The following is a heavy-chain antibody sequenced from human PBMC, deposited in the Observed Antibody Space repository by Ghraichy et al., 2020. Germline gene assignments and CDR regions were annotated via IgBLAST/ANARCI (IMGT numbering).Heavy chain of an antibody. D-gene: IGHD3-22*01. J-gene: IGHJ2*01. V-gene: IGHV3-23*01. CDR2: ISGSGGST. Sequence: GGSLRLSCAASGFTFSSYAMSWVRQAPGKGLEWVSAISGSGGSTYCADSVKGRFTISRDNSKNTLYLQMNSLRAEDTAVYYCAKSPAGLIVVAYVGYFDLWGRGTLVTVSS. CDR1: GFTFSSYA. CDR3: AKSPAGLIVVAYVGYFDL.